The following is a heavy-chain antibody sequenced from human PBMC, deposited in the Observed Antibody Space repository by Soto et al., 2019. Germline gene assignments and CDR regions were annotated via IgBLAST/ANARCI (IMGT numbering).Heavy chain of an antibody. CDR1: GFTFSNSW. V-gene: IGHV3-15*01. D-gene: IGHD3-16*02. CDR3: TTQFGGVIVLYY. Sequence: GGALRLSCAASGFTFSNSWMRWVRQAPGKGLEWVGRIKSKTDGGTTDYAAPVKGRFTISRDDSKNTPYLQMNSLKTEDTAVYYCTTQFGGVIVLYYWGQGTLVTVSS. J-gene: IGHJ4*02. CDR2: IKSKTDGGTT.